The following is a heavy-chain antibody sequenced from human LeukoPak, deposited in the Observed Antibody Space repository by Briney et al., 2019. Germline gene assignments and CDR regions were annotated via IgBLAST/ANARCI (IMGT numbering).Heavy chain of an antibody. V-gene: IGHV3-66*01. CDR1: GFTFSSYN. CDR2: VYSGSVGST. J-gene: IGHJ3*02. D-gene: IGHD3-10*01. Sequence: GGSLRLSCAASGFTFSSYNMNWVRQAPGKGLEWVSVVYSGSVGSTNYADSVKGRFTISRDISTNTVYLQMNSLRAEDTAVYYCARELYGSGNFYPDAFDIWGQGTMVTVSS. CDR3: ARELYGSGNFYPDAFDI.